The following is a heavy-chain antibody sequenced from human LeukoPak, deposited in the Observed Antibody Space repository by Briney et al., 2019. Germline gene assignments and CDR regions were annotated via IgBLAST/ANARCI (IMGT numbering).Heavy chain of an antibody. D-gene: IGHD3-10*01. J-gene: IGHJ6*02. CDR2: ISYDGSNK. V-gene: IGHV3-30-3*01. CDR3: ARSLVGPGLLPYYYYGMDV. Sequence: GGSLRLSCAASGFTFSSYAMYWVRQAPGKGLEWVAVISYDGSNKYYADSVKGRFTISRDNSKNTLYLQMNSLRAEDTAVYYGARSLVGPGLLPYYYYGMDVWGQGTTVTVSS. CDR1: GFTFSSYA.